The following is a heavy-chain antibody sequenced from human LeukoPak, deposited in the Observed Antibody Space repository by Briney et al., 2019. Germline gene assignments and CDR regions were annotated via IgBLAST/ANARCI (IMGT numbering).Heavy chain of an antibody. Sequence: GASVKVSCKASGYTFTGYYMHWVRQAPGQGLEWMGWINPNSGGTNYAQKFQGRVTMTRDTSISTAYMELSRLRSDDTAVYYCARDGPIPRWLNPEFYFDYWGQGTLVTVSS. D-gene: IGHD5-18*01. CDR2: INPNSGGT. CDR3: ARDGPIPRWLNPEFYFDY. J-gene: IGHJ4*02. V-gene: IGHV1-2*02. CDR1: GYTFTGYY.